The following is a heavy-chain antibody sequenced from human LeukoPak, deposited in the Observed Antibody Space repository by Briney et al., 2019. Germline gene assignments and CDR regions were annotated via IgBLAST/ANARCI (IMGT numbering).Heavy chain of an antibody. D-gene: IGHD2-15*01. CDR1: GYTFTNYA. J-gene: IGHJ4*02. Sequence: ASVKVSCKASGYTFTNYAMHWVRQAPGLRIEWLGWISAGSGNTKYSQKFQGRVTITRDTSASTAYMELSSLRSEDTALYYCVSGISLSHWHYFDYWGQGTLVTVSS. CDR3: VSGISLSHWHYFDY. V-gene: IGHV1-3*01. CDR2: ISAGSGNT.